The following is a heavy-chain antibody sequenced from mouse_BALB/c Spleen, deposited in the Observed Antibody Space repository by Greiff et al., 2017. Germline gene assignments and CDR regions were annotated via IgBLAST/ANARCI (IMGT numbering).Heavy chain of an antibody. CDR3: AREGSSGYYGSYAMDY. Sequence: VKLVESGPELVRPGVSVKISCKGSSYTFTDYAMHWVKQSHAKSLEWIGVISTYYGNTNYNQKFKGKATMTVDKSSSTAYMELARLTSEDSAVYYCAREGSSGYYGSYAMDYWGQGTSVTVSS. CDR1: SYTFTDYA. J-gene: IGHJ4*01. CDR2: ISTYYGNT. D-gene: IGHD3-1*01. V-gene: IGHV1-67*01.